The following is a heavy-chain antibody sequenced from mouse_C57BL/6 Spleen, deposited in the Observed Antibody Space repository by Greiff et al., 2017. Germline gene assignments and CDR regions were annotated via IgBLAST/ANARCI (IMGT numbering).Heavy chain of an antibody. J-gene: IGHJ4*01. V-gene: IGHV1-9*01. Sequence: VNVVESGAELMKPGASVKLSCKATGYTFTGYWIEWVKQRPGHGLEWIGEILPGSGSTNYNGKFKGKATFTADTSSNTAYMQLSSLTTEDSAIYYCARRELNYGSTSYAMDDWGQGTSVTVAS. D-gene: IGHD1-1*01. CDR1: GYTFTGYW. CDR3: ARRELNYGSTSYAMDD. CDR2: ILPGSGST.